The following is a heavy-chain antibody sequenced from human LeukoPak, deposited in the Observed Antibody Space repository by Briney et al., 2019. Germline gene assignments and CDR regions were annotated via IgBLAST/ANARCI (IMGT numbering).Heavy chain of an antibody. J-gene: IGHJ6*02. CDR1: GYTFTSYG. CDR3: ARAMVIRGPDHYGMDV. V-gene: IGHV1-18*01. D-gene: IGHD2-21*01. CDR2: ISAYNGNT. Sequence: ASVKVSCKASGYTFTSYGISWVRQAPGQGLEWMGWISAYNGNTNYAQKLQGRVTMTTDTSTSTAYMELRSLRSDDTAVYYCARAMVIRGPDHYGMDVWGQGTTVTVSS.